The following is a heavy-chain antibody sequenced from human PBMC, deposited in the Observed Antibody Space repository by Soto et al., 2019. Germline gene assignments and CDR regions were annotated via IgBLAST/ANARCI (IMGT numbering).Heavy chain of an antibody. Sequence: QVQLVQSGAEVKKPGSSVRVSCKASGTIFSSYTICWVPQAPGQGLEWMGRIIPILGETNSAQKFQGRVTLTADKSTNTAYMQLNSLRLEDTAVYYCARGLGGRMDDWGQGTTVTVSS. CDR1: GTIFSSYT. D-gene: IGHD3-16*01. CDR3: ARGLGGRMDD. V-gene: IGHV1-69*08. J-gene: IGHJ6*02. CDR2: IIPILGET.